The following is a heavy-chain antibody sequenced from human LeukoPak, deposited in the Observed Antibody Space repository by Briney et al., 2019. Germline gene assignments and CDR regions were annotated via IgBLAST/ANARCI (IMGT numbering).Heavy chain of an antibody. J-gene: IGHJ4*02. V-gene: IGHV3-11*01. CDR3: ARATAADTAMIYFDY. CDR1: GFTFIEYY. D-gene: IGHD5-18*01. CDR2: ICSSGNII. Sequence: VGSLRLSCAASGFTFIEYYMSWSREAPGEGVWWVSYICSSGNIIYSADSVKGRFTISRDNAKNSLYLQINRLRAEDTAVYYCARATAADTAMIYFDYWGQGTLVTVSS.